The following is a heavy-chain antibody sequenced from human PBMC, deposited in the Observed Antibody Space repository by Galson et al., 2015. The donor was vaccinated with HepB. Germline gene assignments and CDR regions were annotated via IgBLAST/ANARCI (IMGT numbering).Heavy chain of an antibody. J-gene: IGHJ3*02. V-gene: IGHV3-30-3*01. CDR2: ISYDGSNK. CDR3: ARAHDRYSGSYYRPDAFDI. Sequence: SLRLSCAASGFTFSSYAMHWVRQAPGKGLEWVAVISYDGSNKYYADSVKGRFTISRDNSKNTLYLQMNSLRAEDTAVYYCARAHDRYSGSYYRPDAFDIWGQGTMVTVSS. D-gene: IGHD1-26*01. CDR1: GFTFSSYA.